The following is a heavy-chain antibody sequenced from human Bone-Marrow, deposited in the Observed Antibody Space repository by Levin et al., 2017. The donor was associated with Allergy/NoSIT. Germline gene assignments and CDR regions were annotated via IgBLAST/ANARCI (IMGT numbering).Heavy chain of an antibody. CDR2: IYPGDSDT. CDR3: ARLSDYGSDRHYFDY. Sequence: ASVKVSCKASGYRFTTYFIGWVRQMPGKGLEWMGVIYPGDSDTRYSPSFQGQVSISADKSINTAYLQWNSLKASDTAMYYCARLSDYGSDRHYFDYWGQGTLVTVSS. CDR1: GYRFTTYF. V-gene: IGHV5-51*01. J-gene: IGHJ4*02. D-gene: IGHD4-17*01.